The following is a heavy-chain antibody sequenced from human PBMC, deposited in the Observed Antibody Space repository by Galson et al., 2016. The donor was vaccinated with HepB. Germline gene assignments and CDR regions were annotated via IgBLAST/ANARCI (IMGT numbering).Heavy chain of an antibody. V-gene: IGHV1-69*13. Sequence: SVKVSCKASGGTFTSYALSWVRQAPGQGLEWIGGFIPIFDTTTYAQKFQGRVTVAADESTNTAYMELTSLTSEDTAVYYCAANTAMVSYGMDVWGQGTTVTVSS. CDR2: FIPIFDTT. D-gene: IGHD5-18*01. J-gene: IGHJ6*02. CDR1: GGTFTSYA. CDR3: AANTAMVSYGMDV.